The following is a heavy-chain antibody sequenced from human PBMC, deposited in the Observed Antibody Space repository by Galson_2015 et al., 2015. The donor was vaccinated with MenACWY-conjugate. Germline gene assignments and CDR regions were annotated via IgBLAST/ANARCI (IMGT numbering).Heavy chain of an antibody. V-gene: IGHV2-5*02. Sequence: PALVKPTQTLTLPCTFSRFSLSTRGVGVGWIRQPPGKALEWLALISWDDDKRYSPSLKSRLTITKDTSKNQVVLTMINMDPVDTATYYCARGNFDILTGYYWFDAFDIWGQGTMVTVSS. D-gene: IGHD3-9*01. J-gene: IGHJ3*02. CDR1: RFSLSTRGVG. CDR2: ISWDDDK. CDR3: ARGNFDILTGYYWFDAFDI.